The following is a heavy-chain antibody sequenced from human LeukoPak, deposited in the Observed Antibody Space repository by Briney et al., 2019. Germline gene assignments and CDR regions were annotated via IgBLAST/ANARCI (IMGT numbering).Heavy chain of an antibody. CDR2: FDPEDGET. V-gene: IGHV1-24*01. J-gene: IGHJ5*02. CDR1: GYTLTELS. CDR3: ARVYPLRITLVRGSKGKRSDWFDP. Sequence: ASVKVSCKVSGYTLTELSMHWVQQAPGKGLEWMGGFDPEDGETIYAQKFQGRVTMTEDTSTDTAYMELSSLRSEDTAVSHCARVYPLRITLVRGSKGKRSDWFDPAGQGTLVTVSS. D-gene: IGHD3-10*01.